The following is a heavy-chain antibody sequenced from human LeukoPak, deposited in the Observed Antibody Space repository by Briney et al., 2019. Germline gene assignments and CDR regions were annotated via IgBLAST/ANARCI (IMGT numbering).Heavy chain of an antibody. CDR2: INHSGST. J-gene: IGHJ6*02. CDR1: GGSFSGYY. D-gene: IGHD2-2*02. V-gene: IGHV4-34*01. CDR3: AWDIVVVPAAILPYYYYGMDV. Sequence: PSETLSLTCAVYGGSFSGYYWSWIRQPPGKGLEWIGEINHSGSTNYNPSLKSRVTISVDTSKNQFSLKLSSVTSADTAVYYCAWDIVVVPAAILPYYYYGMDVWGQGTTVTVSS.